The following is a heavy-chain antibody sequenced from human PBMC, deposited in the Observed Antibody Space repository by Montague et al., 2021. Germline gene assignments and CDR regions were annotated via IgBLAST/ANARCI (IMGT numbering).Heavy chain of an antibody. CDR3: AHRSSTSSIDY. CDR2: IYWDDDK. CDR1: GFSLSTNGAG. Sequence: PALVKPTQTLTLTCTFSGFSLSTNGAGVGWFRQPLGKALDWLALIYWDDDKRYSPSLKNRLTVTKDTSKNQVVLTVTNMDPVDTATYYCAHRSSTSSIDYWGQGTLVTVSS. V-gene: IGHV2-5*02. J-gene: IGHJ4*02. D-gene: IGHD2-2*01.